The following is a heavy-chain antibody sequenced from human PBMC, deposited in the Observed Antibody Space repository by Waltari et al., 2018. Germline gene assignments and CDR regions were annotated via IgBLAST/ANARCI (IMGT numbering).Heavy chain of an antibody. CDR1: GDSINSGDYF. V-gene: IGHV4-30-4*08. CDR3: ARDRRYYDGRGYTGFFDY. D-gene: IGHD3-22*01. J-gene: IGHJ4*02. CDR2: VYYSGST. Sequence: QVQLQESGPELVKPSQTLSLTCTVSGDSINSGDYFWSCIRQPPGKGLEWIGYVYYSGSTYYNPTLQSRVTIAVGASRNQFSLKLSSVTAADTAVYYCARDRRYYDGRGYTGFFDYWGQGTQVTVSS.